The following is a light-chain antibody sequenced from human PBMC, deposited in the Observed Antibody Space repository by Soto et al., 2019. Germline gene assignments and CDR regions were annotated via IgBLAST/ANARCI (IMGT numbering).Light chain of an antibody. CDR3: VSSTSSRILT. V-gene: IGLV2-14*01. J-gene: IGLJ2*01. CDR2: EVS. Sequence: QSALTQPASVSASPGQSITISCTGASSDIVGYNYVSWYQQYPGRAPTLIIYEVSHRPSGVSHRFSGSKSGNTASLTISGVQAEDEAHYHCVSSTSSRILTFGGGTKVTVL. CDR1: SSDIVGYNY.